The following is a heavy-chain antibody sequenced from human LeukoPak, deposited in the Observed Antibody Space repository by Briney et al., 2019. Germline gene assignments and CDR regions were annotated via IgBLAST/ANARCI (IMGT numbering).Heavy chain of an antibody. CDR3: ARGASTILGVVQDY. J-gene: IGHJ4*02. Sequence: PSETLSLICTVSGGSISSYYWSWIRQPPGKGLEWIGYIYYSGSTNYNPSLKSRVTISVDTSKNQFSLKLSSVTAADTAVYYCARGASTILGVVQDYWGQGTLVTVSS. CDR1: GGSISSYY. CDR2: IYYSGST. D-gene: IGHD3-3*01. V-gene: IGHV4-59*01.